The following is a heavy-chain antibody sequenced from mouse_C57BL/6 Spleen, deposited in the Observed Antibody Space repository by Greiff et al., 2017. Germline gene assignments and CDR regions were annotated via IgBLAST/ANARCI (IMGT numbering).Heavy chain of an antibody. CDR3: ARREDGSSYGNAMDY. CDR2: IYPGDGDT. V-gene: IGHV1-80*01. D-gene: IGHD1-1*01. CDR1: GYAFSSYW. Sequence: VQLQESGAELVKPGASVKISCKASGYAFSSYWMNWVKQRPGKGLEWIGQIYPGDGDTNYNGKFKGKATLTADKSSSTAYMQLSSLTSEDSAVYFCARREDGSSYGNAMDYWGQGTSVTVSS. J-gene: IGHJ4*01.